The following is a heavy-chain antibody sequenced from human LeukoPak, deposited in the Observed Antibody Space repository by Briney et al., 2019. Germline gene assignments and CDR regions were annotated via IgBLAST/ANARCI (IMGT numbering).Heavy chain of an antibody. V-gene: IGHV4-4*07. D-gene: IGHD6-19*01. CDR1: GVSLSSYY. Sequence: PSETLSLTCTVSGVSLSSYYWSWVRQPAGKGLEWFGRIYTSGDTTYNPSLKSRVTMSGDTSKNQFSLKLTSVTAADTAVYSCARDQGWPFHFDCWGQGALVIVSS. CDR2: IYTSGDT. J-gene: IGHJ4*02. CDR3: ARDQGWPFHFDC.